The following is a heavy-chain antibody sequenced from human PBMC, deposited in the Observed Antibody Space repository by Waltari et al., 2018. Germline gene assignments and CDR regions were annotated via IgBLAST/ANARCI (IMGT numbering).Heavy chain of an antibody. CDR1: GYTLTELS. D-gene: IGHD3-3*01. Sequence: QVQLVQSGAEVKKPGASVKVSCKVSGYTLTELSMHWVRQAPGKGLEWMGGFDPEDGETIYAQKFQGRVTMTEDTSTDTAYMELSSLRAEDTAVYYCATVTRSYDFWSGYKSYFDYWGQGTLVTVSS. J-gene: IGHJ4*02. V-gene: IGHV1-24*01. CDR2: FDPEDGET. CDR3: ATVTRSYDFWSGYKSYFDY.